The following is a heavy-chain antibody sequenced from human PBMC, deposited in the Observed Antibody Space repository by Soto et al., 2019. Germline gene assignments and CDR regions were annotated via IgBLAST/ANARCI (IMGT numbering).Heavy chain of an antibody. Sequence: SSETLSLTCTVSGGSISSGGYYWSWIRQHPGKGLEWIGYIYYSGSTYYNPSLKSRVTISVDTSKNQFSLKLSSVTAADTAVYYCARGPDSSHWYFDLWGRGTLVT. CDR3: ARGPDSSHWYFDL. D-gene: IGHD3-3*01. V-gene: IGHV4-31*02. CDR2: IYYSGST. CDR1: GGSISSGGYY. J-gene: IGHJ2*01.